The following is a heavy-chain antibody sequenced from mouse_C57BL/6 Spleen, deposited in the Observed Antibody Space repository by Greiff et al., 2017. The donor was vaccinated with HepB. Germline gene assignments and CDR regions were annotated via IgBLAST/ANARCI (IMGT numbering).Heavy chain of an antibody. CDR1: GYAFSSYW. D-gene: IGHD1-1*01. Sequence: QVQLKESGAELVKPGASVKISCKASGYAFSSYWMNWVKQRPGKGLEWIGQIYPGDGDTNYNGKFKGKATLTADKSSSTAYMQLSSLTSEDSAVYFCARKGSVYYGSSYWYFDVWGTGTTVTVSS. CDR3: ARKGSVYYGSSYWYFDV. V-gene: IGHV1-80*01. J-gene: IGHJ1*03. CDR2: IYPGDGDT.